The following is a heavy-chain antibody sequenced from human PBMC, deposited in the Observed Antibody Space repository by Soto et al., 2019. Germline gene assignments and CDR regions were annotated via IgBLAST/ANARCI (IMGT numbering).Heavy chain of an antibody. J-gene: IGHJ4*02. V-gene: IGHV4-34*01. CDR3: ARTHYYDSSGYFIGRYYFDY. CDR2: INHSGST. D-gene: IGHD3-22*01. Sequence: SETLSLTCAVYGGSFSGYYWSWIRQPPGKGLEWIGEINHSGSTNYNPSLKSRVTISVDTSKNQFSPKLSSVTAADTAVYYCARTHYYDSSGYFIGRYYFDYWGQGTLVTVSS. CDR1: GGSFSGYY.